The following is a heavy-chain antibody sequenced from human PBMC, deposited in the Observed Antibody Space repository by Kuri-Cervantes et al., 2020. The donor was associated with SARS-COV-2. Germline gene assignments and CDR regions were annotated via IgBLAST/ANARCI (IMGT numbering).Heavy chain of an antibody. D-gene: IGHD1-26*01. Sequence: GGSLRLSCAASGFTFRTYAMSWVRQAPGKGLEWVSTISGSGGSIDYAVSVKGRFTISRDNSKNTLYLEMDSLTADDTAIYYCAKRSGSYFDYWGQGTLVTVSS. V-gene: IGHV3-23*01. CDR2: ISGSGGSI. CDR1: GFTFRTYA. J-gene: IGHJ4*02. CDR3: AKRSGSYFDY.